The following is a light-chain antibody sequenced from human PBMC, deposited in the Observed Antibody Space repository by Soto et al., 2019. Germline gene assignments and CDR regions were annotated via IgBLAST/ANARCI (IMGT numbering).Light chain of an antibody. V-gene: IGLV2-8*01. CDR2: EVS. CDR1: SSDVGAYNY. Sequence: QSALTQPPSASGSPGQSVTISCTGTSSDVGAYNYVSWYQQHPGKAPKLMIHEVSKRPSGVPDRFSASKSGNTASLTISGLQTEDEADYYCYSFAGSTTFSYVFGPGTKLTVL. CDR3: YSFAGSTTFSYV. J-gene: IGLJ1*01.